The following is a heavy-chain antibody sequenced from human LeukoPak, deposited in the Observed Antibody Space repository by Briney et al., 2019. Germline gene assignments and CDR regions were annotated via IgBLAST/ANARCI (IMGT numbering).Heavy chain of an antibody. CDR2: IIPIFGTA. CDR3: ARDEAYCGGDCHFDY. J-gene: IGHJ4*02. Sequence: SVKVSCKASGGTFSSYTISWVRQAPGQGLEWMGRIIPIFGTANYAQKFQGRVTITTDESTSTAYMELSSLRSEDTAVYYCARDEAYCGGDCHFDYWGQGTLVTVSS. V-gene: IGHV1-69*05. D-gene: IGHD2-21*02. CDR1: GGTFSSYT.